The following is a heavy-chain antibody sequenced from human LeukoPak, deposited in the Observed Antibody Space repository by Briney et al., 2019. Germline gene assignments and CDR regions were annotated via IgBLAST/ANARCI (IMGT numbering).Heavy chain of an antibody. V-gene: IGHV3-23*01. J-gene: IGHJ4*02. CDR1: GFTFSSYA. CDR2: ISGSGGST. Sequence: GGSLRLSCAASGFTFSSYAMSWVRQAPGKGLEWVSAISGSGGSTYYADSVKGRFTISRDNYKNTLYLQMNSLRAEDTAVYYCAKDVVSTSCYYFDYWGQGTLVTVSS. CDR3: AKDVVSTSCYYFDY. D-gene: IGHD2-2*01.